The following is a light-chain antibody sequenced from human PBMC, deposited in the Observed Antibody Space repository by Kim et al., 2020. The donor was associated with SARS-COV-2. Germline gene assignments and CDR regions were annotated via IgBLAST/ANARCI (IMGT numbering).Light chain of an antibody. CDR2: DAS. CDR3: QQYTNWPPYT. CDR1: QSITRN. J-gene: IGKJ2*01. Sequence: VSPGERATLSGRASQSITRNLAWYQQKPGQAPRLLIYDASTRATAIPARFSGSGSGTEFTLTISSLQSEDFAVYYCQQYTNWPPYTFGQGTKLEI. V-gene: IGKV3-15*01.